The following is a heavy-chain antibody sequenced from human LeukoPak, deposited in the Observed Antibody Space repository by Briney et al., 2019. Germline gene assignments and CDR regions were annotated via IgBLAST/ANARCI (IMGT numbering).Heavy chain of an antibody. CDR2: ISGSGGST. Sequence: GGSLRLSCAASGFTFSNSAMSWVRQAAGKGLELVAVISGSGGSTYYADSVKGRVTISKDTSMNTLYLQLSSLRAEDTAIYYCAKCNSTSCIFNWFNPWGQGTLVTVSS. D-gene: IGHD2-2*01. V-gene: IGHV3-23*01. CDR3: AKCNSTSCIFNWFNP. CDR1: GFTFSNSA. J-gene: IGHJ5*02.